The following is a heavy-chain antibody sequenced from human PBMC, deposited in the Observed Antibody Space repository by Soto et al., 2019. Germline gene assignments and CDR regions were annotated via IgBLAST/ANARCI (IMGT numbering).Heavy chain of an antibody. D-gene: IGHD2-15*01. CDR3: ARHTPYCSGGSCYSYYYYGMDV. CDR2: IYPGDSDT. CDR1: GYSFTSYW. Sequence: ESLKLSCKGAGYSFTSYWIGLVRQMTGKGLEWMGIIYPGDSDTRYSPSFQGQVTISADKSISTAYLQWSSLKASDTAMYYCARHTPYCSGGSCYSYYYYGMDVWGQGTTVTVSS. J-gene: IGHJ6*02. V-gene: IGHV5-51*01.